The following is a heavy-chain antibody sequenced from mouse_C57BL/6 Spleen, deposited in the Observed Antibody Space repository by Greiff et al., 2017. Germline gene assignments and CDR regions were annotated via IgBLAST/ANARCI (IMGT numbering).Heavy chain of an antibody. Sequence: VQLMESGAELVRPGASVTLSCKASGYTFTDYEMHWVKQTPVHGLEWIGAIDPETGGTAYNQKFKGKAILTADKSSSTAYMELRSLTSEDSAVYYCTRQYGSSYDYAMDYWGQGASVTVSS. CDR1: GYTFTDYE. J-gene: IGHJ4*01. D-gene: IGHD1-1*01. CDR3: TRQYGSSYDYAMDY. V-gene: IGHV1-15*01. CDR2: IDPETGGT.